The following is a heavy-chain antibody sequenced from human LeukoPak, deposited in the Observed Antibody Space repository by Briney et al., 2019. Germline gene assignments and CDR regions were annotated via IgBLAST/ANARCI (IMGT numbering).Heavy chain of an antibody. J-gene: IGHJ3*02. D-gene: IGHD3-22*01. CDR1: GFTFDDYA. Sequence: GGSLRLSCAASGFTFDDYAMHWVRHAPGKGLEWVSGISWNSGSIGYADSVKGRFTISRDNAKNSLYLQMNSLRAEDMALYYCAKSVGYYYDSSGYSHDAFDIWGQGTMVTVSS. V-gene: IGHV3-9*03. CDR3: AKSVGYYYDSSGYSHDAFDI. CDR2: ISWNSGSI.